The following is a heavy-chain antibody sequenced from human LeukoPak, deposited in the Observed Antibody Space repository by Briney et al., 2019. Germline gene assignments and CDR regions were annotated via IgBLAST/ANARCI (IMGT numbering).Heavy chain of an antibody. CDR3: ARHTYSSSFDY. CDR1: GGSFSSYY. Sequence: SETLSLTCAVYGGSFSSYYWGWIRQPPGKGLEWIGSIYYSGSTYYNPSLKSRVTISVDTSKNQFSLKLSSVTAADTAVYYCARHTYSSSFDYWGQGTLVTVSS. J-gene: IGHJ4*02. V-gene: IGHV4-39*01. CDR2: IYYSGST. D-gene: IGHD6-6*01.